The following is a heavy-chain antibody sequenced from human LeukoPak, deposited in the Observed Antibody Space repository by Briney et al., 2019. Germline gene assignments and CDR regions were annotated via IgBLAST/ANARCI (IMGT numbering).Heavy chain of an antibody. V-gene: IGHV3-30*18. J-gene: IGHJ4*02. CDR1: GFTFSTYG. CDR2: ISSDGSEI. D-gene: IGHD2-21*01. CDR3: SKTIAKVGALQDY. Sequence: PGGSLRLSCAASGFTFSTYGMHWVRQAPGKGLEWVAVISSDGSEIHYADSVKGRFTISRDNAKNTLYLQMNSLRAEDTAVYYCSKTIAKVGALQDYWGQGTLVTVSS.